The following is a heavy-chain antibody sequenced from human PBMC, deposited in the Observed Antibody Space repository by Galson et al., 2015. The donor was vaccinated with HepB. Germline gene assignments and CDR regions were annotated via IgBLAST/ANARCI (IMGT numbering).Heavy chain of an antibody. D-gene: IGHD6-19*01. V-gene: IGHV5-51*01. CDR2: IDLDDSDT. CDR3: ARQGSSRGSGWSFDY. Sequence: QSGAEVKKPGESLKISCKGSGFSFTTYRIGWVRQMPGKGLEWMGIIDLDDSDTRYSPSFQGQVTISVDKSINTAYLQWSSLKGSDTAMYYCARQGSSRGSGWSFDYWGQGTLVTVSS. J-gene: IGHJ4*02. CDR1: GFSFTTYR.